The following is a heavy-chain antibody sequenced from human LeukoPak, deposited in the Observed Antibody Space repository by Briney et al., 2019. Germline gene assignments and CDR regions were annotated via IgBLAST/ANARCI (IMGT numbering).Heavy chain of an antibody. CDR3: ATGYATAAIFRLGY. CDR2: IIPIFGTA. V-gene: IGHV1-69*06. D-gene: IGHD2-2*02. J-gene: IGHJ4*02. Sequence: ASVKVSCKASGGTFSSYAISWVRQAPGQGLEWMGRIIPIFGTANYAQKFQGRVTMTEDTSTDTAYMELSSLRSEDTAVYYCATGYATAAIFRLGYWGQGTLVTVSS. CDR1: GGTFSSYA.